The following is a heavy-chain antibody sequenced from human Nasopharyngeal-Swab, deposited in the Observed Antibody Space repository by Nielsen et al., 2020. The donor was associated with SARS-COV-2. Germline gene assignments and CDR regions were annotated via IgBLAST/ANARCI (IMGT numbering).Heavy chain of an antibody. J-gene: IGHJ6*02. CDR3: TTDLMVRGVFPLLYHYYGMDV. CDR2: IKSKTDGGTT. CDR1: GFTFSNAW. Sequence: GESLKISCAASGFTFSNAWMSWVRQAPGKGLEWVGRIKSKTDGGTTDYAAPVKGRFTISRDDSKNTLYLQMNSLKTEDTAVYYCTTDLMVRGVFPLLYHYYGMDVWGQGTTVTVSS. V-gene: IGHV3-15*01. D-gene: IGHD3-10*01.